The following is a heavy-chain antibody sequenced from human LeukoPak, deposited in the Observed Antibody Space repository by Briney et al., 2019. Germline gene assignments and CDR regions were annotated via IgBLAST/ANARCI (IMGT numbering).Heavy chain of an antibody. CDR2: INSGGTT. D-gene: IGHD6-19*01. V-gene: IGHV3-66*01. CDR3: ATIVSDSSGWYHFDH. J-gene: IGHJ4*02. Sequence: PEGSLRLSCAASGFTVSSKYMAWVRQAPGKGLEWVSFINSGGTTNYADSVKGRFTISRDYSKNPLNLQMNSLRAEDTAVYYCATIVSDSSGWYHFDHWGQGALVTVSS. CDR1: GFTVSSKY.